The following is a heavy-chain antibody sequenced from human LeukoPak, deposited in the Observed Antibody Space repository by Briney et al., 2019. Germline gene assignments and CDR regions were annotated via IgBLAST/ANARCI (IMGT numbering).Heavy chain of an antibody. D-gene: IGHD2-15*01. CDR2: IIPTFGIA. J-gene: IGHJ3*02. Sequence: ASVKVSCKASGGTFSSYAISWVRQAPGQGLEWMGRIIPTFGIANYAQKFQGRVTITADKSTSTAYMELSSLRSEDTAVYYCASAVCSGGSCYSGAFDIWGQGTMVTVSS. V-gene: IGHV1-69*04. CDR1: GGTFSSYA. CDR3: ASAVCSGGSCYSGAFDI.